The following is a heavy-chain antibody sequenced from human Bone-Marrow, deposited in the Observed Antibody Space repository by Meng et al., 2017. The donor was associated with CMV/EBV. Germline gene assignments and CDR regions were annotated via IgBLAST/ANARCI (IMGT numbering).Heavy chain of an antibody. CDR2: ISSSSSYM. V-gene: IGHV3-21*01. Sequence: VGSMRLSCAASGFTFSSYSMNWVRQAPGKGLEWVSSISSSSSYMYYADSVEGRFTISRDNAKNSLYLQMNSLRAEDTAVYYCARDGGSYYGSGRYYYYYYYGMDVWGQGTTVTVSS. CDR1: GFTFSSYS. D-gene: IGHD3-10*01. J-gene: IGHJ6*02. CDR3: ARDGGSYYGSGRYYYYYYYGMDV.